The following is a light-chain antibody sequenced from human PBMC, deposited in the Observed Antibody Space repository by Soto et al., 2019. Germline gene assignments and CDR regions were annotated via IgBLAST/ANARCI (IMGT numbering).Light chain of an antibody. Sequence: RAAVACRDSKSVRTYLDWYKKKTRQDXRXXXYDASNRETGIQARFRGSGSGKDFNLTIRRLAPEDFVVYYCHEPSNWHITVGDGTRLEI. V-gene: IGKV3-11*01. CDR2: DAS. CDR1: KSVRTY. J-gene: IGKJ5*01. CDR3: HEPSNWHIT.